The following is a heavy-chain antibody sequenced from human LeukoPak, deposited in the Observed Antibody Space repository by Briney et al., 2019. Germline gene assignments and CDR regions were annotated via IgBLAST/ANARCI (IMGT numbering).Heavy chain of an antibody. CDR2: FDPEDGET. V-gene: IGHV1-24*01. Sequence: ASVKVSCKVSGYTLTELSMHWVRQAPGEGLEWMGGFDPEDGETIYAQKFQGRVTMTEDTSTDTAYMELSSLRSEDTAVYYCATVTMVRGVIRRPYYFDYWGQGTLVTVSS. J-gene: IGHJ4*02. CDR3: ATVTMVRGVIRRPYYFDY. CDR1: GYTLTELS. D-gene: IGHD3-10*01.